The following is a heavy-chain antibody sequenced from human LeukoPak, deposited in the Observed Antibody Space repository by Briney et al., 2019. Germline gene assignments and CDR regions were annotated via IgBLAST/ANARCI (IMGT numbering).Heavy chain of an antibody. CDR2: IVVGSGNT. J-gene: IGHJ4*02. D-gene: IGHD3/OR15-3a*01. Sequence: SVKVSCKASGFTFTSSAVQWVRQARGQRLEWIGWIVVGSGNTNYAQKLQERVTITRDTSTSTVYMELSSLRSEDSAVYYCARGYPLDWNYFDYWGQGTLVTVSS. CDR1: GFTFTSSA. V-gene: IGHV1-58*01. CDR3: ARGYPLDWNYFDY.